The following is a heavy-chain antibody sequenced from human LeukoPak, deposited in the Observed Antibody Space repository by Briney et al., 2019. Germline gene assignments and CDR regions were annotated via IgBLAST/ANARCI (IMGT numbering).Heavy chain of an antibody. CDR1: GFTFRSSA. D-gene: IGHD2-8*02. V-gene: IGHV3-30*18. CDR2: ISWDGAVI. J-gene: IGHJ4*02. CDR3: AKDLGTKYCIDY. Sequence: GGSLRLSCVTSGFTFRSSAMHWVRRAPGRGLEWIAFISWDGAVIYYADSVKGRFTISRDTSQRTVSLQVDSLRAEDTAVYYCAKDLGTKYCIDYWGQGALVTVSS.